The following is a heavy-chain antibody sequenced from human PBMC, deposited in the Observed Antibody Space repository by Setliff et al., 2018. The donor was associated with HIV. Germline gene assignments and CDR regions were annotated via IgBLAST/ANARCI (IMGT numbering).Heavy chain of an antibody. V-gene: IGHV4-34*01. CDR3: VRAGAGQQLVDY. D-gene: IGHD4-4*01. J-gene: IGHJ4*02. Sequence: SETLSLTCAVYGGSFSGYYWSWIRQTPGKGLEWIGEANHSGSTNYNPSLKSRVSISVDTSKNQFSLKLHSVTAADTAVYYCVRAGAGQQLVDYWGLGTPVTVSS. CDR1: GGSFSGYY. CDR2: ANHSGST.